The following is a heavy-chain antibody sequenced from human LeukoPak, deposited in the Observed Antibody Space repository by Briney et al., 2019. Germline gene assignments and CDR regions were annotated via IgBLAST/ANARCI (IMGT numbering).Heavy chain of an antibody. J-gene: IGHJ3*02. Sequence: GASVKVSCKASGGTFTSYAISWVRQAPGQGLEWMGGIIPIFGTANYAQKFQGRVTITADESTSTAYMELSSLRSEDTAVYYCARDVAVAGTRGDIWGQGTMVTVSS. CDR3: ARDVAVAGTRGDI. CDR1: GGTFTSYA. D-gene: IGHD6-19*01. V-gene: IGHV1-69*13. CDR2: IIPIFGTA.